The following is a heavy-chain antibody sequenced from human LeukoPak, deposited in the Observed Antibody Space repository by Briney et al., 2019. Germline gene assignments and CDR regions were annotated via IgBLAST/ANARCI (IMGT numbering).Heavy chain of an antibody. CDR2: INHSGST. D-gene: IGHD3-3*01. CDR1: GGSFSGYY. CDR3: ARRPRITIFGVGGHTYDFDY. Sequence: PSETLSLTCAVYGGSFSGYYWSWIRQPPGKGLEWIGEINHSGSTNYNPSLKSRVTISVDTSRNQFSLKLSSVTAADTAVYYCARRPRITIFGVGGHTYDFDYWGQGTLVTVSS. V-gene: IGHV4-34*01. J-gene: IGHJ4*02.